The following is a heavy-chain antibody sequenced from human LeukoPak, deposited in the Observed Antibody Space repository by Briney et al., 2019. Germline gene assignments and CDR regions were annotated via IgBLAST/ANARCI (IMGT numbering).Heavy chain of an antibody. CDR2: IKQDGSEK. J-gene: IGHJ4*02. V-gene: IGHV3-7*03. Sequence: GGSLRLSCAASGFTFSTYYMSWVRQAPGTGLEWVANIKQDGSEKYYVDSVKGRFTISRDNAKNSLYLQMNSLRAEDTAVYYCAKDERTGATVTALDCWGQGTLVTVSS. D-gene: IGHD4-17*01. CDR1: GFTFSTYY. CDR3: AKDERTGATVTALDC.